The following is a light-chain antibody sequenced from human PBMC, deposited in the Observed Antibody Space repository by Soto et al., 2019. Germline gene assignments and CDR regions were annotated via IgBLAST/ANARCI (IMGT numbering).Light chain of an antibody. Sequence: VMTQSPATLSLSPGERATLSCRASQSVSSYLAWYQQKPGQAPRLLIYDASNRATGIPARFSGSGSGTDFTLTISSLEPEDFAVYYCQQRSNWPWTFGQGTKVDI. CDR1: QSVSSY. CDR3: QQRSNWPWT. J-gene: IGKJ1*01. V-gene: IGKV3-11*01. CDR2: DAS.